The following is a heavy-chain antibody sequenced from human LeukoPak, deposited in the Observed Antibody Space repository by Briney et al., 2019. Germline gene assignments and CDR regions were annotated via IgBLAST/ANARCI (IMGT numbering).Heavy chain of an antibody. CDR2: MNPNRGNT. J-gene: IGHJ5*02. D-gene: IGHD2-15*01. Sequence: ASVKVSCKASGYTFTSYDINWVRQATGQGLGWMGWMNPNRGNTGYAQKFQGRVTMTRNTSISTAYIELSSLRSEDTAVYYCAKGVGSGASNWFDPWGQGTLVTVSS. CDR3: AKGVGSGASNWFDP. CDR1: GYTFTSYD. V-gene: IGHV1-8*01.